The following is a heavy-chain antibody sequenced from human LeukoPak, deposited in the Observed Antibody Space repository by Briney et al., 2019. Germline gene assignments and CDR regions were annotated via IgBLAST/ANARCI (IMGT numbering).Heavy chain of an antibody. J-gene: IGHJ4*02. D-gene: IGHD5-12*01. Sequence: GGSLRLSCAASGFTFSNAWMSWVRQAPGKGLEWVGRSRNKANSYTTEYAASVKGRFTISRDDSKNSVYLQMNSLKAEDTAVYYCATFFGYDFGYWGQGTLVTVSS. V-gene: IGHV3-72*01. CDR1: GFTFSNAW. CDR2: SRNKANSYTT. CDR3: ATFFGYDFGY.